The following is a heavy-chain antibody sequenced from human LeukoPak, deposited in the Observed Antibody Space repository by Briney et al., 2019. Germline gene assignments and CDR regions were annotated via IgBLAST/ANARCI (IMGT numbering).Heavy chain of an antibody. V-gene: IGHV3-15*01. CDR3: TSGVGTLDY. CDR1: GFTLINAW. Sequence: GGSLRLSCAASGFTLINAWMTWVRQAPGKGLEWVGRIQSTTNGGTPDYATPVKGRFTISRDDSKNTLYLQMNSLKTEDTAVYYCTSGVGTLDYWGQGALVTVSS. J-gene: IGHJ4*02. D-gene: IGHD1-14*01. CDR2: IQSTTNGGTP.